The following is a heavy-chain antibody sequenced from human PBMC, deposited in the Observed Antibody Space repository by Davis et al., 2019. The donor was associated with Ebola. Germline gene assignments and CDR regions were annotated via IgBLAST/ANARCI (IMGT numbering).Heavy chain of an antibody. D-gene: IGHD6-19*01. CDR3: ARPGISSGWSYYFDY. CDR1: GYSFTSYW. Sequence: PGGSLRLSCKGSGYSFTSYWIAWVRQVPGKGLEWMGSIYPGDSETRYSPSFRGQVTISADRSISTAYLQWSSLKASDTAMYYCARPGISSGWSYYFDYWGQGTLVTVSS. J-gene: IGHJ4*02. V-gene: IGHV5-51*01. CDR2: IYPGDSET.